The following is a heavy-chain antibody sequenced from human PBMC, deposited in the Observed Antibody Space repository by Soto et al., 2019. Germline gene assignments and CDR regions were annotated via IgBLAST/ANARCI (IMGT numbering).Heavy chain of an antibody. CDR1: GGSFSGYY. Sequence: SETLSLTCAVYGGSFSGYYWSWIRQPPGKGLEWIGEINHSGSTNYNPSLKSRVTISVXXXXXXFXLXLXXXTAAXTAVYYCARGLRSWYYYYGMDVWGQEITVTVSS. CDR2: INHSGST. V-gene: IGHV4-34*01. D-gene: IGHD6-13*01. CDR3: ARGLRSWYYYYGMDV. J-gene: IGHJ6*02.